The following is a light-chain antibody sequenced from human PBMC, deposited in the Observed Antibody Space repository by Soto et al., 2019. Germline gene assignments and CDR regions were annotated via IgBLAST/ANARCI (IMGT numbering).Light chain of an antibody. CDR1: SSDVGGYNY. V-gene: IGLV2-14*01. CDR3: SSYTSSSTPCV. Sequence: QSVLTQPRSVSGSPGQSVTISCTGTSSDVGGYNYVSWYQQYPGKAPRLMIYEVSNRPSGVSNRFSGSKSGNTASLTISGLQAEDEADYYCSSYTSSSTPCVFGTGTKVTVL. CDR2: EVS. J-gene: IGLJ1*01.